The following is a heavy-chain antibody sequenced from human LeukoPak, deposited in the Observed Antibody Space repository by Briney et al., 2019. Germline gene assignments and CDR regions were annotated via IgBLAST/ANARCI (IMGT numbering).Heavy chain of an antibody. CDR1: GFSFGGYA. D-gene: IGHD2-21*02. V-gene: IGHV3-9*01. CDR2: ISWNSGDI. CDR3: VKSGGYATAIRYFDL. Sequence: GGSLRLSCAASGFSFGGYALHWVRQAPGKGLEWVASISWNSGDIVHADSVKGRFTISRDNAKNSLYLQMDSLRTEDTALYYCVKSGGYATAIRYFDLWGRGTLVTVSS. J-gene: IGHJ2*01.